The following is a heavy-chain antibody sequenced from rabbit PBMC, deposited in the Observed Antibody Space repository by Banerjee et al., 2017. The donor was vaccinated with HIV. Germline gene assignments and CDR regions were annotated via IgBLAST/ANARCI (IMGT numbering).Heavy chain of an antibody. Sequence: QEQLEEYGGDLVKPEGSLTLTCTASGNDFSAYAISWVRQAPGKGLELIACIDISSGSTWYASWVNGRFTISRSTSLNTVDLKMTSLTAADTATYFCARRDYGSSTYYDLWGPGTLVTVS. CDR1: GNDFSAYA. CDR3: ARRDYGSSTYYDL. V-gene: IGHV1S43*01. J-gene: IGHJ4*01. D-gene: IGHD8-1*01. CDR2: IDISSGST.